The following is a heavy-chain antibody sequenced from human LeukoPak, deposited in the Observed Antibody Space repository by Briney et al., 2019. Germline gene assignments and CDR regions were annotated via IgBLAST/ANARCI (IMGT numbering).Heavy chain of an antibody. CDR1: GFSFSDAW. Sequence: GGSLRLSCAASGFSFSDAWMSWVRQIPGKGLEWVGRIESKTDGGTTDYAAPVKGRFTISRDNSKNPLYLQMNSLKSEDTAVYYCTTYGSGRKFDYWGQGILVTVSS. J-gene: IGHJ4*02. CDR3: TTYGSGRKFDY. CDR2: IESKTDGGTT. V-gene: IGHV3-15*04. D-gene: IGHD3-10*01.